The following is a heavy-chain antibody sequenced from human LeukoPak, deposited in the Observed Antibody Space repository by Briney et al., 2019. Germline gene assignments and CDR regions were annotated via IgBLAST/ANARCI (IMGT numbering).Heavy chain of an antibody. J-gene: IGHJ3*02. D-gene: IGHD6-13*01. V-gene: IGHV5-10-1*01. Sequence: GESLRISCKGSGYSFTSYWIRCVRQMPGKGLEWMGRIDPSDSYTNYSPSFQGHVTISADKSISTAYLHFSSLKASDTAMYYCARHSALAATGDAFDIWGQGTMVTVSS. CDR3: ARHSALAATGDAFDI. CDR1: GYSFTSYW. CDR2: IDPSDSYT.